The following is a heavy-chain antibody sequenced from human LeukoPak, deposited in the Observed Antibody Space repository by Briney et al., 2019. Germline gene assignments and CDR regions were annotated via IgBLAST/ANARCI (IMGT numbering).Heavy chain of an antibody. Sequence: ASVKVSCKASGYTFISYDINWVRQATGQGLEWMGWMNPDSGNTGYAQKFQGRVTMTRNTSISTAYMELSSLRSEDTAVYYCARGSGRRKVRGVIIRGNWFDPWGQGTLVTVSS. CDR2: MNPDSGNT. J-gene: IGHJ5*02. CDR1: GYTFISYD. V-gene: IGHV1-8*01. D-gene: IGHD3-10*01. CDR3: ARGSGRRKVRGVIIRGNWFDP.